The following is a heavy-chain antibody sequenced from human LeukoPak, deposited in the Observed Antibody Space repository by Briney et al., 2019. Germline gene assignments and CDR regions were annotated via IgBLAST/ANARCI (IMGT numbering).Heavy chain of an antibody. CDR2: INHSGST. Sequence: SETLSLTCAVYGGSFSGYYWSWIRQPPGKGLEWIGEINHSGSTNYNPSLKSRVTISVDTSKNQFSLKLSSVTAADTAVYYCAFQSEYYNFWSGYYDDYWGQGTLVTVSS. CDR1: GGSFSGYY. CDR3: AFQSEYYNFWSGYYDDY. V-gene: IGHV4-34*01. J-gene: IGHJ4*02. D-gene: IGHD3-3*01.